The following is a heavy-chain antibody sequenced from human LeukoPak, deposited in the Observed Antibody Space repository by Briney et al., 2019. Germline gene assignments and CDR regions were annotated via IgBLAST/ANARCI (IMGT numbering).Heavy chain of an antibody. D-gene: IGHD3-9*01. V-gene: IGHV4-4*07. CDR2: IYDTGSP. CDR3: AREAELDYDILTAYPDAFHI. CDR1: GDSLSSDY. J-gene: IGHJ3*02. Sequence: SETLSLTCSVSGDSLSSDYWTWIRQPAGRGLEWIGRIYDTGSPNYNPSLRSRVTMSVDTSKRQFSLRLSSVTAADTAVYYCAREAELDYDILTAYPDAFHIWGHGTMVTVSS.